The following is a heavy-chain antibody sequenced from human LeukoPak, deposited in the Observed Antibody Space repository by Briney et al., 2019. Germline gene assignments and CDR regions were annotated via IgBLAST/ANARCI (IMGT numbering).Heavy chain of an antibody. CDR1: GYTFTSYY. J-gene: IGHJ4*02. V-gene: IGHV1-46*01. Sequence: GASVKVSCKASGYTFTSYYMHWVRQAPGQGLEWMGIINPSGGSTSYAQKFQGRVTMTRDTSTSTVYMELSSLRSEDTAVYYCARGSRATTTVTTKTPNYFDYWGQGTLVTVSS. CDR2: INPSGGST. D-gene: IGHD4-17*01. CDR3: ARGSRATTTVTTKTPNYFDY.